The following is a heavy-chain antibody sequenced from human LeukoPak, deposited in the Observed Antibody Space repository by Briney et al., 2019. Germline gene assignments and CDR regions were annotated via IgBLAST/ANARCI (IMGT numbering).Heavy chain of an antibody. CDR1: GGSVSSSNW. Sequence: SGTLSLTCAVSGGSVSSSNWWSWVRQPPGKGLEWIGEIYHSGSTNYNPSLASRVTISVDKSKNQFSLKLSSVTAADRAVYYCARGALNVDYWGQGALVTVSS. CDR2: IYHSGST. CDR3: ARGALNVDY. J-gene: IGHJ4*02. V-gene: IGHV4-4*02. D-gene: IGHD3-16*02.